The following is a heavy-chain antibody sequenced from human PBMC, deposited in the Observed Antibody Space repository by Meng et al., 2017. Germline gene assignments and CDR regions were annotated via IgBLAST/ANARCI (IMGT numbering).Heavy chain of an antibody. V-gene: IGHV4-61*08. CDR2: IYYSGST. CDR1: GGSISSGGYY. J-gene: IGHJ5*02. Sequence: SETLSLTCTVSGGSISSGGYYWSWIRQHPGKGLEWIGYIYYSGSTNYNPSLKSRVTISVDTSKNQFSLKLSSVTAADTAVYYCARATDSSGWYVHWFDPWGQGTLVTVSS. CDR3: ARATDSSGWYVHWFDP. D-gene: IGHD6-19*01.